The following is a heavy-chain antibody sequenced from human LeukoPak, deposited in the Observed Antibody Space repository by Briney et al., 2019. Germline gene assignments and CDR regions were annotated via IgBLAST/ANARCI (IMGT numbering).Heavy chain of an antibody. V-gene: IGHV4-34*01. Sequence: SETLSLTCAVYGGSFSGYYWSWIRQPPGKGLEWIGEINHSGSTNYNPSLKSRVTISVDTSKNQFSLKLSSVTAADTAVYYCARGRFLVARHFDYWGQGTLVTVSS. CDR3: ARGRFLVARHFDY. D-gene: IGHD3-3*01. CDR1: GGSFSGYY. J-gene: IGHJ4*02. CDR2: INHSGST.